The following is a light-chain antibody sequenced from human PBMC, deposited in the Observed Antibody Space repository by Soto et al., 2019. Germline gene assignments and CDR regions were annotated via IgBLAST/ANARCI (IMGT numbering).Light chain of an antibody. CDR1: TSDVGGYNY. V-gene: IGLV2-8*01. J-gene: IGLJ2*01. CDR3: SSYAGSVL. CDR2: EVN. Sequence: QSVLTQPPSASGSPGQSVTISCTGTTSDVGGYNYVSWYQQHPGQAPKLIIYEVNKRPSGVPDRFSGSKSGNTASLTVSGLQADDEADYYCSSYAGSVLFGGGTQLTVL.